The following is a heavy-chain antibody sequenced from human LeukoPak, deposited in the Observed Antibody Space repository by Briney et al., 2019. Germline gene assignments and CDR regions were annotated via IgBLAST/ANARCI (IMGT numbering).Heavy chain of an antibody. D-gene: IGHD6-19*01. Sequence: MSSETLSLTCAVSGGSMSRYYWNWIRQSPGKGLEWIGYIYHSGSTNYNPSLKSRITISVDTSKNQFSLKLSSVTAADTAVYYCAGGKQWLAFDYWGQGTLVTVSS. V-gene: IGHV4-59*01. CDR2: IYHSGST. J-gene: IGHJ4*02. CDR1: GGSMSRYY. CDR3: AGGKQWLAFDY.